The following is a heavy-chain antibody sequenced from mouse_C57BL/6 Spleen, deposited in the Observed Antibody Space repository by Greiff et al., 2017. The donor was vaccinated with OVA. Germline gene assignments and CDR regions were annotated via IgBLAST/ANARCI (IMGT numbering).Heavy chain of an antibody. CDR2: INPSNGGT. CDR3: AILDEYDVGIDY. Sequence: VQLQQPGTELVKPGASVKMSCKASGYTFTSYWMHWVKQRPGQGLEWIGNINPSNGGTNYNQKFKSKATLTVDKSSSTAYMQLSSLPSEDSAVYYCAILDEYDVGIDYWGQGTPVTGSS. D-gene: IGHD2-4*01. J-gene: IGHJ4*01. V-gene: IGHV1-53*01. CDR1: GYTFTSYW.